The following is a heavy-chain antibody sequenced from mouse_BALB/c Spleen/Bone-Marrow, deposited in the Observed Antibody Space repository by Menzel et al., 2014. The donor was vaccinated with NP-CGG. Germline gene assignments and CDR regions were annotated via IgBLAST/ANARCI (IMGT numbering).Heavy chain of an antibody. CDR2: ILPGSGST. CDR1: GYTFSSHW. Sequence: QVHVKQSGAELMKPGASAKISCKATGYTFSSHWIEWVKQRPGHGLEWIGEILPGSGSTNYNEKFKGKATFTADTSSNTAYMQLSSLTSEDSSVYYCAREDGLWYFDVWGAGTTVTVSS. D-gene: IGHD1-1*01. V-gene: IGHV1-9*01. CDR3: AREDGLWYFDV. J-gene: IGHJ1*01.